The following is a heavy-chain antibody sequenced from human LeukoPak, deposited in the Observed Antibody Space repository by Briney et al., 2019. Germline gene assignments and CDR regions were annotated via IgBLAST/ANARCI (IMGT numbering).Heavy chain of an antibody. CDR2: INPNSGGT. J-gene: IGHJ5*02. CDR1: GYTFTGYY. D-gene: IGHD6-19*01. V-gene: IGHV1-2*02. Sequence: ASVKVSCKASGYTFTGYYMHWVRQAPGQGLEWMGWINPNSGGTNYAQKFRGRVTMTRDTSISTAYMELSRLRSDDTAVYYCACLTGIAVAVLPWGQGTLVTVSS. CDR3: ACLTGIAVAVLP.